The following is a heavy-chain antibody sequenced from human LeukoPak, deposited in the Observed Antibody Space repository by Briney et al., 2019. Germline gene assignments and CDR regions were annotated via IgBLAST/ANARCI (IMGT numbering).Heavy chain of an antibody. J-gene: IGHJ4*02. Sequence: GGSLRLSCAASGFTFSSYAMHWVRQAPGKGVEWVAVISYDGSNKYYADSVKGRFTFCRDNSKNTLYLQMNSLRAEDTAVYYCAIGYSSGWYGDYWGQGTLVTVSS. CDR1: GFTFSSYA. V-gene: IGHV3-30*04. D-gene: IGHD6-19*01. CDR3: AIGYSSGWYGDY. CDR2: ISYDGSNK.